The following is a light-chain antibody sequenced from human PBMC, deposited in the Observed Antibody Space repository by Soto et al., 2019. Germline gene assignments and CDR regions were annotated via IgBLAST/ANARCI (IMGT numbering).Light chain of an antibody. Sequence: EILLTQSPGTLSLSPGGRATPSCGASQSVSSSYLAWYQQKPGQAPRLLIYGASTRATAIPARFSGSGSGTEFTLTISSLQSEDFAVYYCQQYNNWPITFGQGTRLEIK. CDR2: GAS. CDR3: QQYNNWPIT. V-gene: IGKV3-15*01. J-gene: IGKJ5*01. CDR1: QSVSSSY.